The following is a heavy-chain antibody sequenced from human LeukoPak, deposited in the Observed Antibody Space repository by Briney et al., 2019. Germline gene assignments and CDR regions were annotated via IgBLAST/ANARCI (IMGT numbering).Heavy chain of an antibody. J-gene: IGHJ4*02. CDR1: GFTFSDYY. CDR3: ARVISIFGDIDY. CDR2: ISSSSSYT. Sequence: PGGSLRLSCAASGFTFSDYYMSWIRQPPGKGLEWVSYISSSSSYTNYADSVKGRFTISRDNAKNSLYLQMNSLRAEDTAVYYCARVISIFGDIDYWGQGTLVTVSS. D-gene: IGHD3-3*01. V-gene: IGHV3-11*06.